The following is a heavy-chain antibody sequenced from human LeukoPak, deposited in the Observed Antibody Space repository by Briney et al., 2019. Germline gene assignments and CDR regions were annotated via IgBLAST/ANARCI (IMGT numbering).Heavy chain of an antibody. J-gene: IGHJ6*02. Sequence: GGSLRLSCAASGFTFSSYAMSWVRQAPGEGLEWVSAISGSGGSTYYADSVKGRFTISRDNSKNTLYLQMNSLRAEDTAVYYCAKSPRSSSWYGDDYYGMDVWGQGTTVTVSS. D-gene: IGHD6-13*01. CDR2: ISGSGGST. CDR3: AKSPRSSSWYGDDYYGMDV. CDR1: GFTFSSYA. V-gene: IGHV3-23*01.